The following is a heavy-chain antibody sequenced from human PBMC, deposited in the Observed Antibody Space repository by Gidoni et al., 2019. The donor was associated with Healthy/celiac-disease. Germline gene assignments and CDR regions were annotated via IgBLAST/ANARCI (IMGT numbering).Heavy chain of an antibody. CDR3: ASQTISYGDHFFDY. CDR2: IYYSGST. V-gene: IGHV4-39*01. CDR1: GCSISSSSYY. D-gene: IGHD4-17*01. Sequence: QLQLQESGPGLVKPSETLSLTCTVSGCSISSSSYYWGWIRQPPGKGLEWIGSIYYSGSTYYNPSLKSRVTISVDTSKNQFSLKLSSVTAADTAVYYCASQTISYGDHFFDYWGQGTLVTVSS. J-gene: IGHJ4*02.